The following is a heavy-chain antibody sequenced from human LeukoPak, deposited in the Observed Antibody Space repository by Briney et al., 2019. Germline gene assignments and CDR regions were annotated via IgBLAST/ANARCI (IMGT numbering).Heavy chain of an antibody. V-gene: IGHV3-30*02. CDR2: IRFDGSET. CDR3: AKQFADSSIPSRQLGNDY. Sequence: GGSLRLSCAAFGFTFRTHGMHWVRQAPGKGLEWLAVIRFDGSETVYADSVKGRFIISRDNSKNTLYLQMNSLRAEDTAVYYCAKQFADSSIPSRQLGNDYWGQGTLVTVSS. CDR1: GFTFRTHG. J-gene: IGHJ4*02. D-gene: IGHD6-13*01.